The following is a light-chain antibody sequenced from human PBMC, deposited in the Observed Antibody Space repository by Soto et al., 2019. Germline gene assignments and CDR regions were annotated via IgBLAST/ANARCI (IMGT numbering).Light chain of an antibody. Sequence: EIVLTQSPGTLSLSPGERATLSCRASQSVSSSSLAWYHQKPGQAPRLLISDASTRATGIPARFSSSGSGTDFTLTISRLEPEDFALYYCQQYNNWPPRWTFGQGTKVDIK. CDR3: QQYNNWPPRWT. CDR2: DAS. CDR1: QSVSSSS. J-gene: IGKJ1*01. V-gene: IGKV3-20*01.